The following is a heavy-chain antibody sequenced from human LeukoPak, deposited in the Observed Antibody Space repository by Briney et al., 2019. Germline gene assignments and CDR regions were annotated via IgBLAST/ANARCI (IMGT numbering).Heavy chain of an antibody. V-gene: IGHV3-23*01. J-gene: IGHJ4*02. Sequence: GGSLRLSCVGSGFTFNGFAMIWVRQAPGRGLEWVSSISAGSTNTYYADSVKGRFTISRDNSKNTLYLQMNSLRAEDTAIYYCGKGRAVVGVAGPDHWGQGTLVTVSS. CDR3: GKGRAVVGVAGPDH. CDR2: ISAGSTNT. D-gene: IGHD2-21*01. CDR1: GFTFNGFA.